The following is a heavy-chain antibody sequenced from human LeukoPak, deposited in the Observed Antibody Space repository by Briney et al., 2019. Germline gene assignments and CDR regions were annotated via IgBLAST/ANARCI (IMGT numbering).Heavy chain of an antibody. D-gene: IGHD3-10*01. J-gene: IGHJ4*02. Sequence: GGSLRLSCAASGLTISRNYMTWVRQAPGKGLEWVSCIYTADSTYYADSVKGRFTISGDSSKNTLYLQMNGLRAEDTAVYYCARVSGSGSFYSDSWGQGTLVTVSS. V-gene: IGHV3-66*01. CDR1: GLTISRNY. CDR3: ARVSGSGSFYSDS. CDR2: IYTADST.